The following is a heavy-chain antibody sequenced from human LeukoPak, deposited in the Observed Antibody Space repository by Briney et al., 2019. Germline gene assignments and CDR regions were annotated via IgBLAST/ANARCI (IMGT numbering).Heavy chain of an antibody. J-gene: IGHJ6*03. CDR2: IYYSGST. V-gene: IGHV4-59*01. Sequence: SETLSLTCTVSGGSTSSYYWSWIRQPPGKGLEWIGYIYYSGSTNYNPSLKSRVTISVDTSKNQFSLKLSSATAADTAVYYCARSRYYYYYYMDVWGKGTTVTVSS. CDR3: ARSRYYYYYYMDV. CDR1: GGSTSSYY.